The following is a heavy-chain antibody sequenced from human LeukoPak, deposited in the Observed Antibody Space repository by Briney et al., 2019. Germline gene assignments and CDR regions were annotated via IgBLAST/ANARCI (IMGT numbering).Heavy chain of an antibody. CDR2: IYHSGST. Sequence: SETLSLTCTVSGGSISSYYWSWIRQPPGKGLEWIGYIYHSGSTNYNPSLKSRVTISVDTSKNQFSLKLSSVTAADTAVYYCARHSLRYCSGGSCYIDYWGQGTLVTVSS. D-gene: IGHD2-15*01. CDR1: GGSISSYY. CDR3: ARHSLRYCSGGSCYIDY. V-gene: IGHV4-59*08. J-gene: IGHJ4*02.